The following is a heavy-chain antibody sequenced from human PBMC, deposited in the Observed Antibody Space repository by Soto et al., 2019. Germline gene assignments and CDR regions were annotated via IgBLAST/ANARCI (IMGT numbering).Heavy chain of an antibody. J-gene: IGHJ3*02. CDR1: GYPVTAYY. D-gene: IGHD3-3*01. Sequence: QLHLVHSGAVVKKPGASVTVSCSASGYPVTAYYMHWVRQAPGRGLEWMGGINPATGAAKYTQTFQGRVTLTRDTFTSKVFMELSGLTLGDTGVFYWAGGGGVGVAGSAAFDMWGQGTLVTVSS. CDR3: AGGGGVGVAGSAAFDM. V-gene: IGHV1-2*02. CDR2: INPATGAA.